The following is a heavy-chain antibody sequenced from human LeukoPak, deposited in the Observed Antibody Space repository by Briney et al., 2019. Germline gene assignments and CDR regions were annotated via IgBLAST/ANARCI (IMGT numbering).Heavy chain of an antibody. V-gene: IGHV3-30*04. CDR1: GFTFSSYA. D-gene: IGHD3-9*01. Sequence: PGGSLRLSWAASGFTFSSYAMHWVRQAPGKGLEWVAVISYDGSNKYYADSVKGRFTISRDNSKNTLYLQMNSLRAEDTAVYYCASRGLRYFVLFDYWGQGTLVTVSS. J-gene: IGHJ4*02. CDR3: ASRGLRYFVLFDY. CDR2: ISYDGSNK.